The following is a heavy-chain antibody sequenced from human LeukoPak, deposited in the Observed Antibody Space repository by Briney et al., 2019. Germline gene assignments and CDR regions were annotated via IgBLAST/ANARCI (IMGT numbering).Heavy chain of an antibody. CDR2: INHSGST. CDR3: ARGRTYYDFWSGYYGIYYYGMDV. J-gene: IGHJ6*02. CDR1: GGSISSSSYY. V-gene: IGHV4-39*07. Sequence: SETLSLTCTVSGGSISSSSYYWGWIRQPPGKGLEWIGEINHSGSTNYNPSLKSRVTISVDTSKNQFSLKLSSVTAADTAVYYCARGRTYYDFWSGYYGIYYYGMDVWGQGTTVTVSS. D-gene: IGHD3-3*01.